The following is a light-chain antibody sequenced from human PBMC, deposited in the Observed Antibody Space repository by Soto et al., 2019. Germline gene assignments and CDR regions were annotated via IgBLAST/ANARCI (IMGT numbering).Light chain of an antibody. CDR2: AAS. CDR1: HDISTW. CDR3: QQANSFFALT. J-gene: IGKJ4*01. Sequence: DIQLTQSPSSVSASIGDSVTITCRASHDISTWLAWYQLKPGKAPKLLIFAASSLLTGVPSRFSGSGSGTEFTLTISGLQAEDFATYYCQQANSFFALTFGGGTHLEIK. V-gene: IGKV1D-12*01.